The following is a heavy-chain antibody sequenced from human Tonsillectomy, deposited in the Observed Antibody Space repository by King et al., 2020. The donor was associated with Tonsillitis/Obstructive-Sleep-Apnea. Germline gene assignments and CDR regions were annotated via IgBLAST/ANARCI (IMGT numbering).Heavy chain of an antibody. V-gene: IGHV4-4*07. J-gene: IGHJ5*02. D-gene: IGHD2-2*01. Sequence: QMQLQESGPGLVKPSETLSLTCTVSGGSISSYYWSWIRQPAGKGLEWIGRIYTSGSTNYNPSLKSRVTMSVDTSKNQFSLKLSSVTAADTAVYYCARGRDCSSTSCNNWFDPWGQGTLVTVSS. CDR1: GGSISSYY. CDR2: IYTSGST. CDR3: ARGRDCSSTSCNNWFDP.